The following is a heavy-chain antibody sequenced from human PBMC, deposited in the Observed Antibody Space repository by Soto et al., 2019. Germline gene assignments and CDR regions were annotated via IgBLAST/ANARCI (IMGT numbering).Heavy chain of an antibody. CDR3: ARDQEVVVPSAILGLDP. J-gene: IGHJ5*02. CDR1: GYSISSGYY. CDR2: IYHSGST. D-gene: IGHD2-2*01. V-gene: IGHV4-38-2*02. Sequence: SETLSLTCAVSGYSISSGYYWGWTRQPPGKGLEWIGSIYHSGSTYYNPSLKSRVTISVDTSKNQFSLKLSSVTAADTAVYYCARDQEVVVPSAILGLDPWGQGTLVTVSS.